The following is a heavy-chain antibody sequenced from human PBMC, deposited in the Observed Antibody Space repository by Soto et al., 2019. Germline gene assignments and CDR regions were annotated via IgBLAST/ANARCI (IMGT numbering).Heavy chain of an antibody. J-gene: IGHJ5*02. Sequence: SETLSLTCTVSGDSITSGGHFWTWIRQHPGKGLEWIGYIYHSGTTYYNPSLKSQVTISIDTSQNQFSLKLSSVTAADTAVYYCARGPTVTTDLGWFDPWGQGTLVTVSS. V-gene: IGHV4-31*01. CDR1: GDSITSGGHF. CDR3: ARGPTVTTDLGWFDP. D-gene: IGHD4-17*01. CDR2: IYHSGTT.